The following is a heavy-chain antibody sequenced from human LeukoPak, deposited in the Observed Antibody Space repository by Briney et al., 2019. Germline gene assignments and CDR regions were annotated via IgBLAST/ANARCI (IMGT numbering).Heavy chain of an antibody. Sequence: PGESLKISCKGSGYSFTNYWIGWVRQMPGKGLEWMGIIYPGDSDTRYSPSFQGQVTISADKSISTAYLQWSSLKASDTAMYYCARRRTLNTAMVPDFDYWGQGTLVTVSS. J-gene: IGHJ4*02. V-gene: IGHV5-51*01. CDR2: IYPGDSDT. D-gene: IGHD5-18*01. CDR3: ARRRTLNTAMVPDFDY. CDR1: GYSFTNYW.